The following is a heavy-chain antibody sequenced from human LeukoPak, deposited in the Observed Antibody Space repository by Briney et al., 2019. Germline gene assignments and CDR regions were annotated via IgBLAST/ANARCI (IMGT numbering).Heavy chain of an antibody. CDR2: IYYSGST. CDR3: ARTGSSGWSPAYYFDY. D-gene: IGHD6-19*01. V-gene: IGHV4-39*01. Sequence: PSETLSLTCTVSGGSISSSSYYWGWIRQPPGKGLEWIGSIYYSGSTYYNPSLKSRVTISVDTSKNQFSLKLSSVTAADTAVYYCARTGSSGWSPAYYFDYWGQGTLVTASS. J-gene: IGHJ4*02. CDR1: GGSISSSSYY.